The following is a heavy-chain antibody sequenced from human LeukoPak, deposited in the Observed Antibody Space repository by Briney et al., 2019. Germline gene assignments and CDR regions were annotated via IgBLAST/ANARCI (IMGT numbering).Heavy chain of an antibody. V-gene: IGHV4-59*12. CDR2: IYYSGST. CDR1: GGSISNYY. Sequence: PSETLSLTCTVSGGSISNYYWGWIRQPPGKGLEWIGYIYYSGSTNYNPSLESRVAMSVDTSKNQFSLKLSSVTAADTAVYYCARESGVFDPWGQGTLDTVSS. J-gene: IGHJ5*02. CDR3: ARESGVFDP. D-gene: IGHD1-26*01.